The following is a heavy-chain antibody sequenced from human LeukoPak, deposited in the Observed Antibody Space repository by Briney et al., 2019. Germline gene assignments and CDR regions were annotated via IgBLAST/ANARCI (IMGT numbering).Heavy chain of an antibody. CDR1: GFTFSSYA. Sequence: GGSLRLSCAASGFTFSSYAMSWVRQAPGKGLEWVSSISGSDDSTYYTDSVKGRFTISRDNSKSTLYLQMNGLRAEDTAVYYCAKISTPIPAAGAMDNWGQGTLVTVSS. J-gene: IGHJ4*02. V-gene: IGHV3-23*01. CDR2: ISGSDDST. D-gene: IGHD6-13*01. CDR3: AKISTPIPAAGAMDN.